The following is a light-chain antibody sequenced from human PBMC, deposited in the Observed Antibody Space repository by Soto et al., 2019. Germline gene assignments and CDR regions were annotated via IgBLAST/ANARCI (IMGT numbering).Light chain of an antibody. CDR2: AAS. V-gene: IGKV1-39*01. CDR1: QRISNY. CDR3: QQSYSTPHT. Sequence: DIQMTQSPSSLSASVGDRGTIACRASQRISNYLHWYQQKPGKGPKPLIYAASTLHSRVPSRFSGSGSGTEFTLTISRLQPEDFATYYGQQSYSTPHTFGHGTKLEIK. J-gene: IGKJ2*01.